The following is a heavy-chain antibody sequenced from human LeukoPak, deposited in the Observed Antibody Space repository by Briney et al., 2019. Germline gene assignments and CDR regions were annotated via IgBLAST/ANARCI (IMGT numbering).Heavy chain of an antibody. J-gene: IGHJ4*02. CDR3: ARGESVIRITYP. V-gene: IGHV1-2*02. CDR2: IHPISGAT. D-gene: IGHD3-16*01. CDR1: GYTFTDSS. Sequence: ASVKVSCKASGYTFTDSSIHWVRQAPGQGLEWLGWIHPISGATHYKQKFQGRVILTRDTSIGTVYMEVTRLTSDDTAVYYCARGESVIRITYPWGQGTQVTVSS.